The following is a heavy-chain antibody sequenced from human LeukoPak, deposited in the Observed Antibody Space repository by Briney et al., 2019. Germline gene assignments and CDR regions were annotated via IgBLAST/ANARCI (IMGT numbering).Heavy chain of an antibody. Sequence: PSETLSLTCTVSGGSINGYYWSWIRQPPGKGLEWIGYIFCSGSTKYNPSLKSRVTISVDTSKNQFSLKLSSVTAADTAVYYCARDHLGYCSGGSCWPDAFDIWGQGTMVTVSS. V-gene: IGHV4-59*01. J-gene: IGHJ3*02. CDR3: ARDHLGYCSGGSCWPDAFDI. CDR1: GGSINGYY. CDR2: IFCSGST. D-gene: IGHD2-15*01.